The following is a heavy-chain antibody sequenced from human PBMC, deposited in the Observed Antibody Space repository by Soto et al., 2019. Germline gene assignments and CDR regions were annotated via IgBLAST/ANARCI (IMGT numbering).Heavy chain of an antibody. CDR3: AKEPVVGTAFCDY. CDR1: GYTFTSYG. D-gene: IGHD6-19*01. V-gene: IGHV1-18*01. Sequence: QVQLVQSGAEVKKPGASVKVSCKASGYTFTSYGISWVRQAPGQGLEWMGWISAYNGNTNYAQKLQGRVTMTTDTSTITAHMELRSTGSDDTAVDYCAKEPVVGTAFCDYWGQGTLVNVSS. CDR2: ISAYNGNT. J-gene: IGHJ4*02.